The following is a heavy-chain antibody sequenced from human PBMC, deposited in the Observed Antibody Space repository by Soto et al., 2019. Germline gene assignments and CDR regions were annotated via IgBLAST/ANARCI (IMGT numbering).Heavy chain of an antibody. D-gene: IGHD2-2*01. Sequence: SETLSLTCTVSGGSISSSSYYWGWIRQPPGKGLEWIGSIYYSGSTHYNPSLKSRVTISVDTSKNQFSLKLNSVTAADTAVYYCARHNLVLVPAPINYWGQGPLVTVSS. V-gene: IGHV4-39*01. CDR1: GGSISSSSYY. J-gene: IGHJ4*02. CDR2: IYYSGST. CDR3: ARHNLVLVPAPINY.